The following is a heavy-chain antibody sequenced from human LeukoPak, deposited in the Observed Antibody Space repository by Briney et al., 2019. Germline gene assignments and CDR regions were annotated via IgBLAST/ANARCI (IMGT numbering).Heavy chain of an antibody. CDR3: AKDTDYYYDNSGYLVDY. CDR2: ISWNSGSI. D-gene: IGHD3-22*01. J-gene: IGHJ4*02. Sequence: GRSLRLSCAASGFTFDEYAIHWVRQAPGKGLEWVSGISWNSGSIGYADSVKGRSTISRDNAKNSLYLQMNSLRAEDTALYYCAKDTDYYYDNSGYLVDYWGQGTLVTVSS. V-gene: IGHV3-9*01. CDR1: GFTFDEYA.